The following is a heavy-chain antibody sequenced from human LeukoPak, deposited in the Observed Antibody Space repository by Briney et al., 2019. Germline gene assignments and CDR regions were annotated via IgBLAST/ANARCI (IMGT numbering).Heavy chain of an antibody. CDR1: GGSISIYY. Sequence: SESLSDTRAVPGGSISIYYWSRIRQTPRKGLWWIGYISYSASTNYSPSLKTRVTMSVDTSKNQNSLKLSSVTAADTAVYYCARDGVGSSWSFDYWGQGTLVTVSS. D-gene: IGHD6-13*01. J-gene: IGHJ4*02. CDR2: ISYSAST. CDR3: ARDGVGSSWSFDY. V-gene: IGHV4-59*01.